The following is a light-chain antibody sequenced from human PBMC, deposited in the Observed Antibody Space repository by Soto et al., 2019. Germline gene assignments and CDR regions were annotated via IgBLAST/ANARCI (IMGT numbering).Light chain of an antibody. Sequence: EIVLTQSPATLSLSPGERATLSCRASQSVRSYLAWYQHKPGQAPRLLIYDSSNRATGIPARFGGSGSGTDFTLTISSLEPEDSAVYYCHQRDAWPLTFGGGTKVEI. J-gene: IGKJ4*01. CDR3: HQRDAWPLT. V-gene: IGKV3-11*01. CDR2: DSS. CDR1: QSVRSY.